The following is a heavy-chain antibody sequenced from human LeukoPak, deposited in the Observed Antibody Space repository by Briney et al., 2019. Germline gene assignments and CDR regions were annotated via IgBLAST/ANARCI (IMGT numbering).Heavy chain of an antibody. CDR1: GGTFSSYA. CDR2: IIPIFGTA. D-gene: IGHD5-18*01. CDR3: ARGGYSYGAYYFDY. J-gene: IGHJ4*02. V-gene: IGHV1-69*05. Sequence: GSSVKVSCKASGGTFSSYAISWVRQAPGQGLEWMGRIIPIFGTANYAQKFQGRVTITTDESTSTAYMVLSSLRSEDTAVYYCARGGYSYGAYYFDYWGQGTLVTVSS.